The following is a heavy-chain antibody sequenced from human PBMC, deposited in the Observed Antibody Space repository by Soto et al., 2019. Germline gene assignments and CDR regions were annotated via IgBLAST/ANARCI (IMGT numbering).Heavy chain of an antibody. J-gene: IGHJ4*02. CDR1: GDSVTSYW. CDR3: ARPYSSGSSY. CDR2: IDPSDSYT. V-gene: IGHV5-10-1*01. D-gene: IGHD6-19*01. Sequence: GESLKSSGEGSGDSVTSYWISWVRQMPGKGLEWMGRIDPSDSYTNYRPSFQGHVTISADKSISTAYLQWSSLKASDTAMYYCARPYSSGSSYWGQGTLVTVSS.